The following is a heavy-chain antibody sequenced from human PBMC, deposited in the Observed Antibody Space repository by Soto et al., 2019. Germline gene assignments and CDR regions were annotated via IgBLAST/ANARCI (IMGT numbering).Heavy chain of an antibody. D-gene: IGHD2-15*01. CDR2: ISSSSSTI. CDR1: VFTFSSYS. CDR3: ARDFDGYCSGGSCYTPDYYYYYYMDV. V-gene: IGHV3-48*01. J-gene: IGHJ6*03. Sequence: EVQRVESGGGLVQPGGSLRLSCAASVFTFSSYSMNWVRQAPGKGLEWVSYISSSSSTIYYADSVKGRFTISRDNAKNSLLLQMNRLRSEDTAVYYCARDFDGYCSGGSCYTPDYYYYYYMDVWGKGTTVTVSS.